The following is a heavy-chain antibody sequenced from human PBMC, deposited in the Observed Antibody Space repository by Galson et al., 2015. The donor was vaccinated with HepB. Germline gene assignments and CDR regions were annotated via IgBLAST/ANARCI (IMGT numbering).Heavy chain of an antibody. CDR3: SKTMSLPRGYSGYDLDS. Sequence: LSWVRQAPGKGLEWVSAISGSGDIAYYADSVKGRFTISRDNSRNTMYLQMNSLRAEDTAVYYCSKTMSLPRGYSGYDLDSWGQGTLVAVSS. CDR2: ISGSGDIA. J-gene: IGHJ4*02. D-gene: IGHD5-12*01. V-gene: IGHV3-23*01.